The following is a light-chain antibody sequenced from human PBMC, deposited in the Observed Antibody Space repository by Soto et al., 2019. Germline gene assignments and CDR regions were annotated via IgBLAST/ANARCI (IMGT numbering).Light chain of an antibody. J-gene: IGLJ1*01. Sequence: QPVLTQAPSASGSHGQSVTISCTGTSSDVGGYNYVSWYQQHPGKAPKLMIYEVSKRPSGVPDRFSGSKSGNTASLTVSGLQAEDEADYYCSSYAGSNNFVFGTGTKVTVL. CDR2: EVS. CDR1: SSDVGGYNY. V-gene: IGLV2-8*01. CDR3: SSYAGSNNFV.